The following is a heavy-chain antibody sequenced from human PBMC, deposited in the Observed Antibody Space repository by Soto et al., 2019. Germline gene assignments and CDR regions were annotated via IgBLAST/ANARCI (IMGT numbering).Heavy chain of an antibody. V-gene: IGHV3-74*01. J-gene: IGHJ4*02. Sequence: EVQMVESGGGLVQPGGSLRLSCAASGFTFSSYWMHWVRQAPGKGLVWVSHINSDGSSTTYADSVKGRFTISRDNAKNTLYLQMNSLRVEDTAVYYCVRDDLGLGIDYCGLGTLVTVSS. CDR1: GFTFSSYW. CDR3: VRDDLGLGIDY. CDR2: INSDGSST. D-gene: IGHD1-26*01.